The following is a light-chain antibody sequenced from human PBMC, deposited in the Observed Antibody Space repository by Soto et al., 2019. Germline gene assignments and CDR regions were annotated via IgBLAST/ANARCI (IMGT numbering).Light chain of an antibody. CDR3: QQYGTSPPTYT. CDR1: QSVRSTY. Sequence: EVVLTQSPGTLSLSPGERATLSCRASQSVRSTYLAWYQQKPGQAPRLLIYGASTRATGIPDRFSGSASGTDFTLAISRLEPEDFAVYYCQQYGTSPPTYTFGQGTKLEIK. V-gene: IGKV3-20*01. CDR2: GAS. J-gene: IGKJ2*01.